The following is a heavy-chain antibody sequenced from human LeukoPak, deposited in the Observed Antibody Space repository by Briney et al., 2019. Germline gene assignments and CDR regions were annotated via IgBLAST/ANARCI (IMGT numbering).Heavy chain of an antibody. CDR3: AREDGDAYNFFDY. J-gene: IGHJ4*02. V-gene: IGHV3-74*01. CDR2: INTDGSTT. Sequence: PGGCLRLSCAASGFTFSTYWMRWVRQSPGKGLVWVSRINTDGSTTSYADSVKGRFTISRDNAKNTLYLQMNSLTAEDTAVYYCAREDGDAYNFFDYWGQGTLVTVSS. CDR1: GFTFSTYW. D-gene: IGHD5-24*01.